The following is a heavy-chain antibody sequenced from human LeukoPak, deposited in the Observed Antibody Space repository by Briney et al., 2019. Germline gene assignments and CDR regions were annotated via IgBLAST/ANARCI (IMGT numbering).Heavy chain of an antibody. CDR3: ARVLFRVVVPAAIGY. D-gene: IGHD2-2*01. CDR2: INPNSGGT. J-gene: IGHJ4*02. CDR1: RYTFTGYY. Sequence: ASVKVSCKASRYTFTGYYMHWVRQAPGQGLEWMGWINPNSGGTNYAQKFQGRVTMTRDTSISTAYMELSRLRSDDTAVYYCARVLFRVVVPAAIGYRGQGTLVTVSS. V-gene: IGHV1-2*02.